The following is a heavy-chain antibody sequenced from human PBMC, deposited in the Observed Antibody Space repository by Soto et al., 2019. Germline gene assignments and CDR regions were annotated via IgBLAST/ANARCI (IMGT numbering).Heavy chain of an antibody. CDR3: AKGEELLFSYYFDY. CDR1: GFTFSSYA. D-gene: IGHD1-26*01. CDR2: ISGSGGST. J-gene: IGHJ4*02. V-gene: IGHV3-23*04. Sequence: VQLVQSGAEVKKPGSSVKVSCAASGFTFSSYAMSWVRQAPGKGLEWVSAISGSGGSTYYADSVKGRFTISRDNSKNTLYLQMNSLRAEDTAVYYCAKGEELLFSYYFDYWGQGTLVTVSS.